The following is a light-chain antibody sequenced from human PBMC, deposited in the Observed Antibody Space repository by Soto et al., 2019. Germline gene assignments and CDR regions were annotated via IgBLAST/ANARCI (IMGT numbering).Light chain of an antibody. Sequence: QSALTQPASVSGSPGQSITISCTGTNSDVGRYNYVSWYQQHPGKAPKLMIYEVSNRPSGVSNRFSGSKSGNTASLTISGLHAEDEADYYCSSYTRSSTLVFGGGTKVTVL. CDR3: SSYTRSSTLV. CDR2: EVS. CDR1: NSDVGRYNY. V-gene: IGLV2-14*01. J-gene: IGLJ2*01.